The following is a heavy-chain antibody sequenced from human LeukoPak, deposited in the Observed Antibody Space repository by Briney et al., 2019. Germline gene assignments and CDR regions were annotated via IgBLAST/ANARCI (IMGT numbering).Heavy chain of an antibody. D-gene: IGHD3-3*01. CDR2: IIPILGIA. CDR3: ARSGYQWRFFDY. J-gene: IGHJ4*02. V-gene: IGHV1-69*02. Sequence: SVKVSXKASGGTFSSYTISWVRQAPGQGLEWMGRIIPILGIANYAQKFQGRVTITADKSTSTAYMELSSLRSEDAAAYYCARSGYQWRFFDYWGQGTLVTVSS. CDR1: GGTFSSYT.